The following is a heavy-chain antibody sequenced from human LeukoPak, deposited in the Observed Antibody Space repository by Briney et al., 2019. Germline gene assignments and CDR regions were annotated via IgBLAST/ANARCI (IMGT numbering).Heavy chain of an antibody. CDR1: GYSFINYF. D-gene: IGHD2-15*01. CDR3: ARRNSYVPYSYAFDV. V-gene: IGHV7-4-1*02. Sequence: ASVKVSCKASGYSFINYFMIWVRQAPGQGPEWIGCINPNTGVPTYAQGFTGRFVFSLDTSVSTAYLQINTLKAEDTAVYHCARRNSYVPYSYAFDVWGQGTTVAVSS. CDR2: INPNTGVP. J-gene: IGHJ3*01.